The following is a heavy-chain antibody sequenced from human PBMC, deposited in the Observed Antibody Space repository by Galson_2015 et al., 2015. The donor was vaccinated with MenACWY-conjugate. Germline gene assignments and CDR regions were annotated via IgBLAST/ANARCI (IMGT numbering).Heavy chain of an antibody. Sequence: SLRLSCAASGFTFSSFSMNWVRQAPGKGLEWVSSISATSATIYYADSVKGRFTISRDNAKNSLYLQMNSLRAEDTAVYYCARAGALTYYFDYWGQGTLVSVSS. J-gene: IGHJ4*02. CDR2: ISATSATI. CDR3: ARAGALTYYFDY. CDR1: GFTFSSFS. V-gene: IGHV3-21*01.